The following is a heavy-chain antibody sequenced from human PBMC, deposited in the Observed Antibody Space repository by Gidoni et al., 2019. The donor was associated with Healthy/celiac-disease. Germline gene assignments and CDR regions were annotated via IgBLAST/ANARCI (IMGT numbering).Heavy chain of an antibody. CDR1: GYTFTSYY. J-gene: IGHJ3*02. V-gene: IGHV1-46*01. Sequence: QVQLVQSGAEVKKPGASVKVSCKASGYTFTSYYMHWVRQAPGQGLEWMGIINPSGGSTSYAQKFQGRVTMTRDTSTSTVYMELSSLRSEDTAVYYCATLDGDWNAFDIWGQGTMVTVSS. CDR3: ATLDGDWNAFDI. D-gene: IGHD2-21*01. CDR2: INPSGGST.